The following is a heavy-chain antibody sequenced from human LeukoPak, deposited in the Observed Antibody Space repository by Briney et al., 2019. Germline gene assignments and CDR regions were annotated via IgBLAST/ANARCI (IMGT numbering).Heavy chain of an antibody. CDR2: IYYTGSI. Sequence: SQTLSLTCIVSGGSISSGDYYWSWIRQSPGKGLEWIGYIYYTGSISYNPSRKSRLTISVDTSKNQFSLKLSSVTAADTAVYYCARGPNYVWGSYRYFDYWGQGTLVTVSS. J-gene: IGHJ4*02. V-gene: IGHV4-30-4*01. CDR3: ARGPNYVWGSYRYFDY. D-gene: IGHD3-16*02. CDR1: GGSISSGDYY.